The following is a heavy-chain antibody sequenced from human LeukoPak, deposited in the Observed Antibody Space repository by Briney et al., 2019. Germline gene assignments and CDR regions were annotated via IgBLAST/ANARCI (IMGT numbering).Heavy chain of an antibody. CDR1: GFTFDDYA. D-gene: IGHD3-3*01. J-gene: IGHJ4*02. V-gene: IGHV3-9*01. CDR3: ARARGSGYYNPAVDY. Sequence: PGGSLRLSCAASGFTFDDYAMHWVRQGPGKGLERVSGISWNSGSIGYADSVKGRFTISRDNAKNFLYLQMNSLRGEDTALYYCARARGSGYYNPAVDYWGQGILVTVSS. CDR2: ISWNSGSI.